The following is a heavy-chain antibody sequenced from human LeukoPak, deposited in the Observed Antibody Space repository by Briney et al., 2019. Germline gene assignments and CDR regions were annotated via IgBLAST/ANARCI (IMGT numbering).Heavy chain of an antibody. J-gene: IGHJ4*02. V-gene: IGHV4-59*01. D-gene: IGHD5-18*01. CDR1: GGSISGYH. Sequence: SETLSLTCTVSGGSISGYHWSWIRQPPGRGLEWIGYVYYSGSTNYSPSLKSRVTISVDTSKKQFSLKLSSVTAADTGVYYCARAPRRGDSYGSYDYWGQGTLVTVSS. CDR3: ARAPRRGDSYGSYDY. CDR2: VYYSGST.